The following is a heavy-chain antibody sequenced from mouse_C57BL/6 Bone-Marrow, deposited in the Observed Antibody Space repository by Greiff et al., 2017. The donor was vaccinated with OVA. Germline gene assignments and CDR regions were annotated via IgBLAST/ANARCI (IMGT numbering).Heavy chain of an antibody. CDR3: RIYYGNYEFDY. D-gene: IGHD2-1*01. CDR2: IYPGNSDT. Sequence: EVKLVESGTVLARPGASVKMSCKTSGYTFTSYWMHWVKQRPGQGLEWIGAIYPGNSDTSYNQKFKGKAKLTAVTSASTAYMELSSLTNEDSAVYYCRIYYGNYEFDYWGQGTTLTVSS. V-gene: IGHV1-5*01. J-gene: IGHJ2*01. CDR1: GYTFTSYW.